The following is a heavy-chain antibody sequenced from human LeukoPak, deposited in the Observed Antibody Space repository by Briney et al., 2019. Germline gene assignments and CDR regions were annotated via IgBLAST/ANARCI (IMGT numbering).Heavy chain of an antibody. D-gene: IGHD3-10*01. CDR2: IYYSGST. CDR1: GGSISSYY. Sequence: SGTLSLTCTVSGGSISSYYWSWIRQPPGKGLEWIGYIYYSGSTNYNPSLKSRVTISVDTSKDQFSLKLSSVTAADTAVYYCARVGTYGSGSYLSWLDYWGQGTLVTVSS. J-gene: IGHJ4*02. V-gene: IGHV4-59*01. CDR3: ARVGTYGSGSYLSWLDY.